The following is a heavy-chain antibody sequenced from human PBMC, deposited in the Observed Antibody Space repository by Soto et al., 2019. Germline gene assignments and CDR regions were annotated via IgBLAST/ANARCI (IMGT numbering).Heavy chain of an antibody. CDR3: ARTDRDFYCLDV. CDR1: GFTVRNYD. Sequence: EVQLVESAGGLVQPGGSLRLSCEASGFTVRNYDMHWVRQGTGKGLEWVSGISAAGDPDYADSVEGRFTISRENAQNSFFLQMNSLRVGETAVYYCARTDRDFYCLDVWGQGTTLIVSS. CDR2: ISAAGDP. V-gene: IGHV3-13*05. J-gene: IGHJ6*02.